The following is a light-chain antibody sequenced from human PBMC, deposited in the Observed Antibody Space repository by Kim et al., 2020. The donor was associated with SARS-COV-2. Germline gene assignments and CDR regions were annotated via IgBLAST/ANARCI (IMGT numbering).Light chain of an antibody. CDR1: ESLPITF. V-gene: IGKV3-20*01. Sequence: SVSPGDRAPLSCRASESLPITFLAWYQPRPGQAPRLLIYGASTRASGVPDRFSGSGSGTDFPLPLSRLEPEDSAVYFCQQYGSFPSFGQGTKLEIK. J-gene: IGKJ2*01. CDR2: GAS. CDR3: QQYGSFPS.